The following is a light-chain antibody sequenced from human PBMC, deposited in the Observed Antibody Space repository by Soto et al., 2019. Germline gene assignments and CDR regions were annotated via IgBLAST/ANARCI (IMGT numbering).Light chain of an antibody. Sequence: QSALTQPASVSGSPGQSITISCTGTSSDVGGYNYVSWYQQHPGKAPKLMICEVSNRPSGVSNRFSGSKSGNTASLTISGLQAEDEADYYCSSYTSSSTPYVFVTGTKLTVL. J-gene: IGLJ1*01. CDR1: SSDVGGYNY. V-gene: IGLV2-14*01. CDR2: EVS. CDR3: SSYTSSSTPYV.